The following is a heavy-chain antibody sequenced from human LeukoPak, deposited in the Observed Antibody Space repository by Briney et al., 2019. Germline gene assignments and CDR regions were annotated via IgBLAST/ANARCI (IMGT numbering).Heavy chain of an antibody. D-gene: IGHD3-10*01. V-gene: IGHV4-59*01. Sequence: SETLSLTCTVSGGFISSYFWSWIRQPPGKGLEWIGLTSHSGSTNYSPSLKSRVTISIDTTKNQFSLSLRSVTAADTAVFYCALIDYYNYALVYWGQGTLVTVSS. CDR3: ALIDYYNYALVY. J-gene: IGHJ4*02. CDR1: GGFISSYF. CDR2: TSHSGST.